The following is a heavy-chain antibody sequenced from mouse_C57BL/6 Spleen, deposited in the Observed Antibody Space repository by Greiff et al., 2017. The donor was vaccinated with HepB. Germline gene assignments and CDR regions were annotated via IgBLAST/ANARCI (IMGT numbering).Heavy chain of an antibody. J-gene: IGHJ4*01. Sequence: DVKLVESEGGLVQPGSSMKLSCTASGFTFSDYYMAWVRQVPEKGLEWVANINYDGSSTYYLDSLKSRFIISRDNAKNILYLQMSSLKSEDTATYYCARVYYDYDWGRMDYWGQGTSVTVSS. CDR3: ARVYYDYDWGRMDY. V-gene: IGHV5-16*01. CDR2: INYDGSST. CDR1: GFTFSDYY. D-gene: IGHD2-4*01.